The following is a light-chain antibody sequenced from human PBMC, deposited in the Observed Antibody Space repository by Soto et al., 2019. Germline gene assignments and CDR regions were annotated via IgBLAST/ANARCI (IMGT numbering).Light chain of an antibody. J-gene: IGKJ1*01. Sequence: EIVLTQSPGTLSLSPGERATLSCRASQSVSSSYLAWYQQKPGQAPRLLIYGASSRATGIPDRFSGSGSGTDFTLTISRLEPEDFAVYYCQHYGSSSWPFGQGTKVEIK. CDR1: QSVSSSY. CDR2: GAS. V-gene: IGKV3-20*01. CDR3: QHYGSSSWP.